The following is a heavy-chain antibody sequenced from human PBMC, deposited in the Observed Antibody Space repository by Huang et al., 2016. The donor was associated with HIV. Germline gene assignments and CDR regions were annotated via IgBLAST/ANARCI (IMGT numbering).Heavy chain of an antibody. CDR3: ARGITGTTFYYYNMDV. V-gene: IGHV3-30*03. D-gene: IGHD1-20*01. Sequence: LLVESGGGVVQPWRSLRLSCAASRFTFDNFAMHWVRQAPDMGLELMTVRSTDGRSKYYAGSVKGRFTVSRDNSKNTLFLQMNSLTTDDTAVYYCARGITGTTFYYYNMDVWGKGTTVIVSS. CDR1: RFTFDNFA. J-gene: IGHJ6*03. CDR2: RSTDGRSK.